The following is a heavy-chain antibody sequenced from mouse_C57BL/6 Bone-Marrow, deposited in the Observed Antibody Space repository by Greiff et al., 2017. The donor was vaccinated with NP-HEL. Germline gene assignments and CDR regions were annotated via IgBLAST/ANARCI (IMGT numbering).Heavy chain of an antibody. CDR1: GFTFSDFY. V-gene: IGHV7-1*01. Sequence: EVKLMESGGGLVQSGRSLRLSCATSGFTFSDFYMEWVRQAPGKGLEWIAASRNKANDYTTEYSASVKGRFIVSRDTSQSILYLQMNALRAEDTAIYYCARDYLDWEYWYFDVWGTGTTVTVSS. D-gene: IGHD4-1*01. CDR2: SRNKANDYTT. CDR3: ARDYLDWEYWYFDV. J-gene: IGHJ1*03.